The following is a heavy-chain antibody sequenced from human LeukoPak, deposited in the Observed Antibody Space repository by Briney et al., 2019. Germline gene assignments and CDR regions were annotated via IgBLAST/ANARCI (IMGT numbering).Heavy chain of an antibody. CDR2: ISYDGSNK. CDR1: GFTFSSYG. V-gene: IGHV3-30*18. D-gene: IGHD4-23*01. J-gene: IGHJ3*02. CDR3: AKLLTTVEDDAFDI. Sequence: PGGSLRLSCAASGFTFSSYGMHWVRQVPGKGLEWVAVISYDGSNKYYADSVKGRFTISRDNSKNTLYLQMNSLRAEDTAVYYCAKLLTTVEDDAFDIWGQGTMVTVSS.